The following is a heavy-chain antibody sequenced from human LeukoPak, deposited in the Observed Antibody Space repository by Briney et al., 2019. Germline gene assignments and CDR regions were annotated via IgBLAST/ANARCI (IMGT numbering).Heavy chain of an antibody. J-gene: IGHJ4*02. CDR2: ISYDGSNK. Sequence: GGSLRLSCAASGFTFNSYAMHWVRQAPGKGLEWVAVISYDGSNKYYADSVKGRFTISRDNSKNTLNLQMNSLRAEDTAVYYCARDPTYYLRYGYFDSWGQGTLVTVSS. CDR3: ARDPTYYLRYGYFDS. V-gene: IGHV3-30*04. D-gene: IGHD1-26*01. CDR1: GFTFNSYA.